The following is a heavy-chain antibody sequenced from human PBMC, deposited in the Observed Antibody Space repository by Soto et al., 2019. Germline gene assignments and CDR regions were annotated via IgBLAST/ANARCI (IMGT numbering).Heavy chain of an antibody. V-gene: IGHV5-51*01. CDR1: GYSFTSYW. CDR2: IYPGDSDT. D-gene: IGHD2-2*01. J-gene: IGHJ5*02. Sequence: PEESLKISCNGSGYSFTSYWIGWVRQMPWKGLEWMGIIYPGDSDTRYSPSFQGQVTISADKSITTAYLQWSSLKASDTAMYYCARGYCTTTICDPWFDPWGQGTLVTVSS. CDR3: ARGYCTTTICDPWFDP.